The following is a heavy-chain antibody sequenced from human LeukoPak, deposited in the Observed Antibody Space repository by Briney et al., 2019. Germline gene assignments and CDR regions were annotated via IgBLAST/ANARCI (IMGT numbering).Heavy chain of an antibody. Sequence: GGSLRLSCAASGFTFSSYWMSWVRQAPGKGLEWVAKIKSDGSEKYYVDSVKGRFTISRDNAKNSLDLQMNSLGVEDTAVYYCARGGANRFDYWGQGTLVTVSS. CDR3: ARGGANRFDY. CDR2: IKSDGSEK. CDR1: GFTFSSYW. J-gene: IGHJ4*02. D-gene: IGHD1-26*01. V-gene: IGHV3-7*05.